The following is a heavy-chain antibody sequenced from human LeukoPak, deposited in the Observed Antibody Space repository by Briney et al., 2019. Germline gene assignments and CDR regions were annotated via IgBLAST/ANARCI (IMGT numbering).Heavy chain of an antibody. CDR2: INPNSGGT. J-gene: IGHJ6*04. CDR1: GNTFTMYS. CDR3: ARDWVAPYYYGMDV. D-gene: IGHD3-16*01. V-gene: IGHV1-2*02. Sequence: ASVKVSCKASGNTFTMYSIHWVRQAPGQGLEWMGWINPNSGGTNYAQKFQGRVTMTRDTSISTAYMELSRLRSDDTAVYYCARDWVAPYYYGMDVWGKGTTVTVSS.